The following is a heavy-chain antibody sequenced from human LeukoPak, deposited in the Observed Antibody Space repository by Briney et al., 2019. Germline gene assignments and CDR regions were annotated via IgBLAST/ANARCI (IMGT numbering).Heavy chain of an antibody. J-gene: IGHJ5*02. CDR3: AREFNRGIGENWFDP. Sequence: SENLSLTCTVSGYSITSGYYWGWIRQPPGKGLEWIGSIHHSGSTYYNPSLKSRVTISVDTSKNQFSLQLNSVTPEDTAVYYCAREFNRGIGENWFDPWGQGTLVTVSS. CDR2: IHHSGST. D-gene: IGHD7-27*01. V-gene: IGHV4-38-2*02. CDR1: GYSITSGYY.